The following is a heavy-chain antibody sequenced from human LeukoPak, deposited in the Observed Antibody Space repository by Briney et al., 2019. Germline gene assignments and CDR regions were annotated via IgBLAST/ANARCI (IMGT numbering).Heavy chain of an antibody. CDR3: ARILRFLEWPQNWFDP. D-gene: IGHD3-3*01. V-gene: IGHV1-2*02. Sequence: GASVKVSCKASGYTFTGYYMHWVRQAPGQGLEWMGWINPNSGGTNYAQKFQGRVTMTRDTSISTAYMELSRLRSDDTAVYYCARILRFLEWPQNWFDPWGQGTMVTV. CDR1: GYTFTGYY. J-gene: IGHJ5*02. CDR2: INPNSGGT.